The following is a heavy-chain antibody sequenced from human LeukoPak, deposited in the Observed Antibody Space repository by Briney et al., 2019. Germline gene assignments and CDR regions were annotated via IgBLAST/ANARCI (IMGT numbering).Heavy chain of an antibody. Sequence: SVKVSCRASGGTFSSYAISWVRQAPGQGLEWMGRIIPILGIANYAQEFQGRVTMTTDTSTSTAYMELRSLRSDDTAVYHCARDNHRSSWSWFDPWGQGTLVTVSS. V-gene: IGHV1-69*04. CDR2: IIPILGIA. J-gene: IGHJ5*02. CDR1: GGTFSSYA. D-gene: IGHD6-13*01. CDR3: ARDNHRSSWSWFDP.